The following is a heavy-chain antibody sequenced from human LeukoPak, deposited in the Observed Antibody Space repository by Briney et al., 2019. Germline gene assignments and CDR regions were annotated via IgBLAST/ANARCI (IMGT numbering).Heavy chain of an antibody. CDR2: ISPSGGST. D-gene: IGHD3-22*01. J-gene: IGHJ5*02. CDR1: GYTFTSYY. Sequence: ASAKVSCKASGYTFTSYYMHWVRQAPGQGLEWMGIISPSGGSTSYAQKFQGRVTMTRDMSTSTVYMELSSLRSEDMAVYYCARSLPPSRDSSGYYHRNWFDPWGQGTLVTVSS. CDR3: ARSLPPSRDSSGYYHRNWFDP. V-gene: IGHV1-46*01.